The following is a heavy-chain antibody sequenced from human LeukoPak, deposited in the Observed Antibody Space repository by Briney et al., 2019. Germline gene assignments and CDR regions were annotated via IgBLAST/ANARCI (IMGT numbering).Heavy chain of an antibody. V-gene: IGHV4-34*01. CDR3: ARGRGDYSNYARYSSSWYLDY. D-gene: IGHD6-13*01. Sequence: SETLSLTCAVYGGSFSGYYWSWIRQPPGKGLEWIGEVNHSGSTNYNPSLKSRVTISVDTSKNQFSLKLSSVTAADTAVYYCARGRGDYSNYARYSSSWYLDYWGQGTLVTVSS. CDR2: VNHSGST. CDR1: GGSFSGYY. J-gene: IGHJ4*02.